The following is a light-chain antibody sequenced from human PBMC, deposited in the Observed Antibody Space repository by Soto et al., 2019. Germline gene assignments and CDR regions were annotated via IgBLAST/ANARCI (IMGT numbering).Light chain of an antibody. CDR1: QSASSN. CDR2: GAS. J-gene: IGKJ2*01. CDR3: QQYTNWPLYT. Sequence: EVVMTQSPATLSVSPGERATLSCSSRQSASSNLAWYQQNPVQAPRLLIYGASARATGIPARFSGSGSGTEFTLTISSLQSEDFAVYYCQQYTNWPLYTFGQGTKLEIK. V-gene: IGKV3D-15*01.